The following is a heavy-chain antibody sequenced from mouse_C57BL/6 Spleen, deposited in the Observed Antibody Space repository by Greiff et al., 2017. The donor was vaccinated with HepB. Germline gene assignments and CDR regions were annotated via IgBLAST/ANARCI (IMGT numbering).Heavy chain of an antibody. CDR2: IHPNSGST. CDR3: APYGSSYVGDY. D-gene: IGHD1-1*01. CDR1: GYTFTSYW. Sequence: QVHVKQPGAELVKPGASVKLSCKASGYTFTSYWMHWVKQRPGQGLEWIGMIHPNSGSTNYNEKFKSKATLTVDKSSSTAYMQLSSLTSEDSAVYYCAPYGSSYVGDYWGQGTTLTVSS. J-gene: IGHJ2*01. V-gene: IGHV1-64*01.